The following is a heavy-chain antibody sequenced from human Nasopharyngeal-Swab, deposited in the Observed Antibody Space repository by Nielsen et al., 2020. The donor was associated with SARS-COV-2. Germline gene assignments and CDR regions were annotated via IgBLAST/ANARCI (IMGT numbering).Heavy chain of an antibody. Sequence: AEPLSLTCTVSGGSISSYYWSWIRQPPGKGLEWIGYIYDSGSTNYNPSLKSRITISVSTSKNQFSLKLSSVTAANTAVYSFARFSVLYGMDVWGQGTTVTVSS. CDR3: ARFSVLYGMDV. D-gene: IGHD6-6*01. V-gene: IGHV4-59*13. CDR1: GGSISSYY. CDR2: IYDSGST. J-gene: IGHJ6*02.